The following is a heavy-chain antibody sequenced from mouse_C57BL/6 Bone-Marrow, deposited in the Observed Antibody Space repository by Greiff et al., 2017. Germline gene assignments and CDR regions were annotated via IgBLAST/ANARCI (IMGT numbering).Heavy chain of an antibody. Sequence: EVKLEESGGDLVKPGGSLKLSCAASGFTFSSYGMSWVRQTPDKRLEWVATISSGGSYTYYPDSVKGRFTISRDNAKNTLYLQMSSLKSEDTAMYYCASHYGSSYGYAMDYWGQGTSVTVSS. D-gene: IGHD1-1*01. CDR1: GFTFSSYG. V-gene: IGHV5-6*02. CDR3: ASHYGSSYGYAMDY. J-gene: IGHJ4*01. CDR2: ISSGGSYT.